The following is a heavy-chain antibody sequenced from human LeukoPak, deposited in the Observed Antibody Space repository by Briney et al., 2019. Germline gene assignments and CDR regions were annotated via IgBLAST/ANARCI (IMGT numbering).Heavy chain of an antibody. Sequence: GGSLRLSCAASGFTFSNAWMTWVRQAPGKGLEWVGRIKSFSDGGTTDYAAPVKGRFTISRDDSKNTLYLQMNSLKIEDTAVYYCYTDYNYAVHWGQGTLVTVSS. CDR2: IKSFSDGGTT. J-gene: IGHJ4*02. CDR1: GFTFSNAW. V-gene: IGHV3-15*01. CDR3: YTDYNYAVH. D-gene: IGHD5-18*01.